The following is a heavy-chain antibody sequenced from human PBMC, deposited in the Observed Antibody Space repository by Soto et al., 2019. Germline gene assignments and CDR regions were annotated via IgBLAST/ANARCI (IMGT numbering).Heavy chain of an antibody. CDR3: TRETVAGITGLDY. J-gene: IGHJ4*02. V-gene: IGHV3-23*01. CDR1: GFNVGAFA. D-gene: IGHD1-20*01. CDR2: ISVSDAFI. Sequence: GGSLRLSCAASGFNVGAFAVNWVRQAPGKGLEWVSGISVSDAFIYYADSVRGRFSMSRDASENILYLQMDSLRVDDTALYYCTRETVAGITGLDYWGPGTLVTVSS.